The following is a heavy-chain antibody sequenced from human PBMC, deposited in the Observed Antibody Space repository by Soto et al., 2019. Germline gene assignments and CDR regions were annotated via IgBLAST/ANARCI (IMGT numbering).Heavy chain of an antibody. D-gene: IGHD3-22*01. V-gene: IGHV3-43*01. CDR3: AKAIEIPLYDSNPSFDYGMDV. CDR2: ISWDGGST. Sequence: EVQLVESGGVVVQPGGSLRLSCAASGFTFDDYTMHWVRQAPGKGLEWVSLISWDGGSTYYADSVKGRFTISRDNSKNSLYLQMNSLRTEDTALYYCAKAIEIPLYDSNPSFDYGMDVWDQGTTVTVSS. J-gene: IGHJ6*02. CDR1: GFTFDDYT.